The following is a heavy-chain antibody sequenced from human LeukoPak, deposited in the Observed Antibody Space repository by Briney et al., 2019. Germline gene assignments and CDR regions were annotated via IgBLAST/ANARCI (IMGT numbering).Heavy chain of an antibody. J-gene: IGHJ4*02. Sequence: GGSLRLSCAASGFSFSTYTMNWVRQAPGKGLEWVSGISGSGDNTYYADSVKGRFTISRDNSKNTLYVQVNSLGTEDTAAYYCAKGSYYDSSGSFYFDYWGQGTLVTVSS. CDR2: ISGSGDNT. V-gene: IGHV3-23*01. CDR1: GFSFSTYT. D-gene: IGHD3-22*01. CDR3: AKGSYYDSSGSFYFDY.